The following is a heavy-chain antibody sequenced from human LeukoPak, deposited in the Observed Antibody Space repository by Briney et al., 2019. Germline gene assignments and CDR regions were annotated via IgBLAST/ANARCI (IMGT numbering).Heavy chain of an antibody. J-gene: IGHJ4*02. CDR3: ARDGAAAHGTPYYFAY. V-gene: IGHV3-21*01. CDR1: GFTFSSYS. D-gene: IGHD6-13*01. CDR2: ISSSRSYI. Sequence: GGSLRLSCAASGFTFSSYSMNWVRQAPGKGLEWVSSISSSRSYIYYADSVKGRFTISRDNSKNTLYLQMNSLRAEDTAVYYCARDGAAAHGTPYYFAYWGQGTLVTVSS.